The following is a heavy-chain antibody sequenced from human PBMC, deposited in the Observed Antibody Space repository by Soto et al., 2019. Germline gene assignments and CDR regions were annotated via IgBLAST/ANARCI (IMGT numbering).Heavy chain of an antibody. CDR3: VRVIVGASYDY. CDR1: GFTFSDHY. V-gene: IGHV3-72*01. CDR2: TRNKANSYTT. D-gene: IGHD1-26*01. J-gene: IGHJ4*02. Sequence: GGSLRLSCAASGFTFSDHYMDWVRQAPGKGLEWVGRTRNKANSYTTEYAASVKGRFTISRDDSKNSLYLQMNSLKTEDTAVYYCVRVIVGASYDYWGQGTLVTVSS.